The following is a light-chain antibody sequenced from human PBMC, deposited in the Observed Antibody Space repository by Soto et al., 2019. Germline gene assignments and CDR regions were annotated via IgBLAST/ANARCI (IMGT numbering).Light chain of an antibody. CDR3: QQYNSYPWT. CDR1: QTISSW. CDR2: KAS. Sequence: DIQMTQSPSTLSGSVGDRVTITCRASQTISSWLAWYQQKPGKAPKLLIYKASTLESGVPSNFSGSGSGTEFTLTISSLQPEDFATYYCQQYNSYPWTFGQGTRLEIK. J-gene: IGKJ5*01. V-gene: IGKV1-5*03.